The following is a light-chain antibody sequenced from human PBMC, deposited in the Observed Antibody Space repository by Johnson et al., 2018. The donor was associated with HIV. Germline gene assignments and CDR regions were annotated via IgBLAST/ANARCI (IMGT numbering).Light chain of an antibody. CDR2: DNN. V-gene: IGLV1-51*01. CDR3: GTWDNSLSTGGV. Sequence: QSVLTQPPSVSAAPGQEVTISCSGSSSNIGNNYVSWYQQLPGTAPKLLIYDNNKRPSGIPDRFSGSKSGTSATLGIAGLQTGDEADYYCGTWDNSLSTGGVFGTGTKVTVL. J-gene: IGLJ1*01. CDR1: SSNIGNNY.